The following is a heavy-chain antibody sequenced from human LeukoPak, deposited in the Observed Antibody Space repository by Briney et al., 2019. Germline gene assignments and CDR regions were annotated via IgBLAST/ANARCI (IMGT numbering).Heavy chain of an antibody. CDR3: ARTWELLGSTDTGGY. D-gene: IGHD2-2*01. V-gene: IGHV1-18*01. Sequence: GASVKVSCKASGYTFTAFPINWVRQAPGQGLEWVGWISPNNGDTVYAQTLQGRVTMAADTSTNTTYMELRSLRCDDTAVYYCARTWELLGSTDTGGYWGQGTRVTVSS. J-gene: IGHJ4*02. CDR1: GYTFTAFP. CDR2: ISPNNGDT.